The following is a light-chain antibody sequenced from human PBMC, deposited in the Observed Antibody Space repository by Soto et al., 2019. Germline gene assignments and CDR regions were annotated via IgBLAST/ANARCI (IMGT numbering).Light chain of an antibody. Sequence: DIQMTQSPSSLSASVGDRVTITCRASQTISSYLNWYQQKPGNAPKLLIYAASSLQSGVPSRFSGSGSGADFTLTISSLHREDFATYYWQQSYRTPNTFGQGTKLEIK. CDR2: AAS. CDR1: QTISSY. J-gene: IGKJ2*01. V-gene: IGKV1-39*01. CDR3: QQSYRTPNT.